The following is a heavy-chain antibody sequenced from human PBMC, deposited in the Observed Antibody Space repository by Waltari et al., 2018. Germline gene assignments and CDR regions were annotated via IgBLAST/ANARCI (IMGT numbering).Heavy chain of an antibody. D-gene: IGHD3-10*01. V-gene: IGHV4-38-2*01. CDR1: GYSISSGYY. CDR3: ARHGVRGVIIYYFDY. CDR2: IYHSGST. Sequence: QVQLQESGPGLVKPSETLSLTCAASGYSISSGYYWGWIRQPPGKGMEWIGSIYHSGSTYYNPSLKSRVTISVDTSKNQFSLKLSSVTAADTAVYYCARHGVRGVIIYYFDYWGQGTLVTVSS. J-gene: IGHJ4*02.